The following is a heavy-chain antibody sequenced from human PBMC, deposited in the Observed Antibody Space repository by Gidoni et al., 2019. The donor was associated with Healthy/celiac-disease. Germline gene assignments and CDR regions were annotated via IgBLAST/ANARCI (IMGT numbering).Heavy chain of an antibody. CDR3: LAVAERAYYYYGMDV. J-gene: IGHJ6*02. Sequence: QLQLQESGPGLVKPSETLSLTCTVSGGSISSSSYYWGWIRQPPGKGLAWIGSIYYSGSTYYNPSLKRRGTISVDTSKNQFSLKLSSVTAADTAVYYCLAVAERAYYYYGMDVWGQGTTVTVSS. CDR2: IYYSGST. V-gene: IGHV4-39*01. D-gene: IGHD6-19*01. CDR1: GGSISSSSYY.